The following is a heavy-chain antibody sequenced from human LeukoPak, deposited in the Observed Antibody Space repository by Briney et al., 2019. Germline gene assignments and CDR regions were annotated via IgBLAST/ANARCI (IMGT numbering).Heavy chain of an antibody. J-gene: IGHJ4*02. CDR2: IRSEAYGGTT. V-gene: IGHV3-49*04. D-gene: IGHD3-3*01. CDR3: TRDGYDFWSGYYTPGY. Sequence: PGRSLRLSCTGSGYTFGDYAMSWVRQAPGKGLEWVGFIRSEAYGGTTEYAASVKGRFTISRDDSKSIAYLQMNSLKTEDTAVYYCTRDGYDFWSGYYTPGYWGQGTLVTVSS. CDR1: GYTFGDYA.